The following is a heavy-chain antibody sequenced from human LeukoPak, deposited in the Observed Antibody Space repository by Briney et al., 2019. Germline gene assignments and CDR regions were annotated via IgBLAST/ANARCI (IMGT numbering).Heavy chain of an antibody. J-gene: IGHJ4*02. D-gene: IGHD3-22*01. CDR2: IYYTGSS. CDR3: ARGVYSSGYYYYFDS. Sequence: PSETLSLTCTVSGGPISTYYWSWIRQSPGKGLEWIGYIYYTGSSSYYPSLRGRVSISVDTSKNQFSLRLSSVTVADTAIYYCARGVYSSGYYYYFDSWGQGALVTVSS. V-gene: IGHV4-59*01. CDR1: GGPISTYY.